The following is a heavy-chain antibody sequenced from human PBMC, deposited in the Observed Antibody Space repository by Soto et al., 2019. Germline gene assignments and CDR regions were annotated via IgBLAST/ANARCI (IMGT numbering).Heavy chain of an antibody. CDR2: IYYSGST. V-gene: IGHV4-31*03. Sequence: SETLSLTCTVSGGSISSGGYYWSWIGQHPGKGLEWIGYIYYSGSTYYNPSLKSRVTISVDTSKNQFSLKLSSVTAADTAVYYCARDNYDSSGYYHGSFDYWGQGTLVTVSS. CDR3: ARDNYDSSGYYHGSFDY. D-gene: IGHD3-22*01. J-gene: IGHJ4*02. CDR1: GGSISSGGYY.